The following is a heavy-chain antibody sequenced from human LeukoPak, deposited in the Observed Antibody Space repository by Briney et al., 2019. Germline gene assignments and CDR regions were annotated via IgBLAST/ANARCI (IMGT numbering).Heavy chain of an antibody. J-gene: IGHJ4*02. V-gene: IGHV3-7*01. CDR3: ARDPAPRIVATPDYFDY. D-gene: IGHD5-12*01. CDR2: IKQDGSEK. Sequence: GGSLRLSCAASGFTFSSYWMSWVRQAPGKGLEWVANIKQDGSEKYYVDSVKGRFTISRDNAKNSLYLQMNSLRAEDTAVYYCARDPAPRIVATPDYFDYWGQGTLVTVSS. CDR1: GFTFSSYW.